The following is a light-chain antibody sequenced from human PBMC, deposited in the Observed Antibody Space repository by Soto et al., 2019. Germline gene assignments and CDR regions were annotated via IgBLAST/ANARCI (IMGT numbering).Light chain of an antibody. CDR2: AAS. J-gene: IGKJ1*01. CDR1: QGISNW. Sequence: DIQMTQSPSSVSASVGDRVTITCRASQGISNWLAWYQQKPGEAPKLLIYAASTLQSGVPSRFSGSGSGTEFTLTISSLQPEDFAVYYCQQYNHWPPWTFGQGTKVDIK. CDR3: QQYNHWPPWT. V-gene: IGKV1-12*01.